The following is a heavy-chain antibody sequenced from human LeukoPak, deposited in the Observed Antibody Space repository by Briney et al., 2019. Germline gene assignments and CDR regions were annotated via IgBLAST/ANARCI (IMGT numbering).Heavy chain of an antibody. CDR2: IYTNGGA. CDR3: ARHVSEAAAGTWAFDY. V-gene: IGHV4-61*02. Sequence: SQTLSLTCTVSGGSVTSGNYYWNWIRQPAGKGLEWIGRIYTNGGASYNPSLKSRVTISIDASKNQFSLKLSSVTAADTAVYYCARHVSEAAAGTWAFDYWGQGTLVTVSS. J-gene: IGHJ4*02. D-gene: IGHD6-13*01. CDR1: GGSVTSGNYY.